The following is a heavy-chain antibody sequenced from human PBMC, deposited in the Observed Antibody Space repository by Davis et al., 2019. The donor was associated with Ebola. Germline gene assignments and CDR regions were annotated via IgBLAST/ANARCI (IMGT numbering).Heavy chain of an antibody. Sequence: PGGSLRLSCAASGFTFSSYAMSWVRQAPGKGLEWVSAISGSGGSTYYADSVKGRFTISRDNSKNTLYLQMNSLRAEDTAVYYCAKDTELERRRGYYYGMDVWGQGTTVTVSS. CDR2: ISGSGGST. CDR1: GFTFSSYA. CDR3: AKDTELERRRGYYYGMDV. D-gene: IGHD1-1*01. J-gene: IGHJ6*02. V-gene: IGHV3-23*01.